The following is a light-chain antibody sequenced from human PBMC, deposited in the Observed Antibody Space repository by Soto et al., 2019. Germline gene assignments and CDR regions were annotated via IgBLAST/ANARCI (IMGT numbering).Light chain of an antibody. J-gene: IGKJ1*01. CDR1: RDVGSD. Sequence: QMTQSPSSLSASVEEKIIITCRASRDVGSDVSWYQQKPGQAPKLLIYAASNLYTGVPSRFSGSRSGTECTLTISSLQPEDFASYYCLQDYGDSWTFGQGTKVEIE. CDR3: LQDYGDSWT. V-gene: IGKV1-6*01. CDR2: AAS.